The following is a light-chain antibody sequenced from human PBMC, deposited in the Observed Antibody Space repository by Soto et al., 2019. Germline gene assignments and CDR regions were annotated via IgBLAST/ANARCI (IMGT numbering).Light chain of an antibody. J-gene: IGLJ2*01. CDR1: SSKIGNNY. Sequence: QSVLTQPPSVSAAPGQKVTISCSGRSSKIGNNYVSWYQQLPGTAPKPLIYDNNKRPSGIPDRFSGSKSGTSATLGITGLQTGDEADYYCGTWDSSLSAVVFGGGTKVTVL. CDR2: DNN. V-gene: IGLV1-51*01. CDR3: GTWDSSLSAVV.